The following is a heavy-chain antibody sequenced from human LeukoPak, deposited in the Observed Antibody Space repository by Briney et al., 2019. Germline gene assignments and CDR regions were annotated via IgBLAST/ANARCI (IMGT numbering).Heavy chain of an antibody. Sequence: GGSLRLSCAASGFAFNTYAMHWVRQAPGQGLKWVALIWHDGSRKFYSNSVRGQFTISRDNSKNTVSLQMNNQRPEDTAVYYCATSTYCSGGSCYSRTFQYWGQGTLVTVSS. J-gene: IGHJ4*02. D-gene: IGHD2-15*01. V-gene: IGHV3-33*01. CDR3: ATSTYCSGGSCYSRTFQY. CDR2: IWHDGSRK. CDR1: GFAFNTYA.